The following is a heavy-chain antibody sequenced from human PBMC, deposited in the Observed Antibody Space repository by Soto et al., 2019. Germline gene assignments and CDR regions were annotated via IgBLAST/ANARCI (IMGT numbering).Heavy chain of an antibody. CDR3: ASLSYYDILTGQYYFDY. D-gene: IGHD3-9*01. CDR1: GGTFSSYT. V-gene: IGHV1-69*02. Sequence: SVKVSCKASGGTFSSYTISWVRQAPGQGLEWMGRIIPILGIANYAQKFQGRVTITADKSTSTAYMELSSLRSEDTAVYYCASLSYYDILTGQYYFDYWGQGTLVTVSS. J-gene: IGHJ4*02. CDR2: IIPILGIA.